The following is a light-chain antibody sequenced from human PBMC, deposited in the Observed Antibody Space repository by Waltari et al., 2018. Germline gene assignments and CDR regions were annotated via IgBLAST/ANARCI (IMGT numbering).Light chain of an antibody. Sequence: EIVLTQSPATLSLSPGETAPLSCRASQSVGTHLAWYQQKPGQAPRLLIYDASNRATGIPDRFRGSGSGTDFTLTISSLETADFAIYYCQQRSSWTPHTFGQGARLEIK. CDR2: DAS. V-gene: IGKV3-11*01. J-gene: IGKJ2*01. CDR3: QQRSSWTPHT. CDR1: QSVGTH.